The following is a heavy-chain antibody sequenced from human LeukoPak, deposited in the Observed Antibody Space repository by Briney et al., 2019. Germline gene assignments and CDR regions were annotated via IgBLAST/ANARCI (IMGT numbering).Heavy chain of an antibody. Sequence: GGSLRLSCAASGFTLSSYAMSWVRQAPGKGLEWVSAISVSGNTYHADSVKGRFTISRDSSKNTLYLQMNRLRAEDAAVYYCAKAPVTTCSGAYCYPCDYWGEGTLVTVSS. CDR2: ISVSGNT. J-gene: IGHJ4*02. V-gene: IGHV3-23*01. CDR3: AKAPVTTCSGAYCYPCDY. D-gene: IGHD2-21*01. CDR1: GFTLSSYA.